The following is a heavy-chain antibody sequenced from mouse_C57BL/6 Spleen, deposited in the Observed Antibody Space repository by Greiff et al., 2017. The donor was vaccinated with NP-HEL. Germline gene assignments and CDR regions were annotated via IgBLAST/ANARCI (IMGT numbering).Heavy chain of an antibody. Sequence: QVHMKQSGAELVRPGASVTLSCKASGYTFTDYEMHWVKQTPVHGLEWIGAIDPETGGTAYNQKFKGKAILTADKSSSTAYMALRSLTSEDSAVYYCTRDGSSPPYYVDYWGQGTTLTVSS. CDR1: GYTFTDYE. CDR2: IDPETGGT. CDR3: TRDGSSPPYYVDY. J-gene: IGHJ2*01. D-gene: IGHD1-1*01. V-gene: IGHV1-15*01.